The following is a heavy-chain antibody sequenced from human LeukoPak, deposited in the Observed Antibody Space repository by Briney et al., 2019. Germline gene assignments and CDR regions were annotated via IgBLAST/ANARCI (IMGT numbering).Heavy chain of an antibody. Sequence: GGSLRLSCAATGFTISSYEMNWVRQAPGKGLEWVSYISSSGSTRYHADSVKGRFTISRDNTKNSLFLQMNSLRAEDTAVYYCAREDGGYCSGGYGYHTPFDYWGQGTLVTVSS. V-gene: IGHV3-48*03. CDR3: AREDGGYCSGGYGYHTPFDY. D-gene: IGHD2-15*01. CDR1: GFTISSYE. CDR2: ISSSGSTR. J-gene: IGHJ4*02.